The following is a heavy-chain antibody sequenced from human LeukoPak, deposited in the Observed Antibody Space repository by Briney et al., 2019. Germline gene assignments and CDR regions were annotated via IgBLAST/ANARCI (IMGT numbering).Heavy chain of an antibody. CDR2: ISAYNGNT. CDR1: GYTFTSYG. J-gene: IGHJ4*02. D-gene: IGHD6-13*01. CDR3: ARGERQLVPYYFDY. V-gene: IGHV1-18*01. Sequence: ASVKVSCKASGYTFTSYGISWVRQAPGQGLEWMGWISAYNGNTNYAQKLQGRVTMTTDTSTSTAYMELRSLRPDDTAVYYCARGERQLVPYYFDYWGQGTLVTVSS.